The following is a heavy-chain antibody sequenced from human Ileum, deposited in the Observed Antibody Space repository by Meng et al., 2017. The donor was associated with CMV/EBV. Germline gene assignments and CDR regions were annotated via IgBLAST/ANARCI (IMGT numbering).Heavy chain of an antibody. V-gene: IGHV3-74*01. D-gene: IGHD4-23*01. CDR3: ARAIAGGNSGLGY. Sequence: GESLKISCAASGFTFSPAWMNWVRQAPGKGLEWVGRINSDRSITDYADSVKGRFTISRDNAKNTVYLQMNSLRGEDTAVYYCARAIAGGNSGLGYWGQGTLVTVSS. J-gene: IGHJ4*02. CDR1: GFTFSPAW. CDR2: INSDRSIT.